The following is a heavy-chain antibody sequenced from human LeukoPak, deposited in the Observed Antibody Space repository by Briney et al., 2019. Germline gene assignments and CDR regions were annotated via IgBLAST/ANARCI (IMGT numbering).Heavy chain of an antibody. V-gene: IGHV3-23*01. CDR2: ISGSGGST. CDR3: AKDLPLYSSGLFDY. D-gene: IGHD6-19*01. Sequence: PGGSLRLSCAASGFTFSNYAMSWVRQVPGKGLEWVSAISGSGGSTYYADSVKGRFTISRDNSKNTLYLQMNSLRAEDTAVYYCAKDLPLYSSGLFDYWGQGTLVTVSS. J-gene: IGHJ4*02. CDR1: GFTFSNYA.